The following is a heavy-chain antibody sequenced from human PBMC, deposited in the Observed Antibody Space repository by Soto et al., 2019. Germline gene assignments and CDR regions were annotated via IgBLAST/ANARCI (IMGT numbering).Heavy chain of an antibody. V-gene: IGHV3-11*06. CDR1: GFTFSDYY. D-gene: IGHD6-6*01. J-gene: IGHJ5*02. Sequence: QVQLVESGGGLVKPGGSLRLSCAASGFTFSDYYMSWIRQAPGKGLEWVSYISSSSSYTNYADSVKGRFTISRDNAKNSLYLQMNSLRAEDTAVYYCARDTTGPSIAGYNWFDPWGQGTLVTVSS. CDR3: ARDTTGPSIAGYNWFDP. CDR2: ISSSSSYT.